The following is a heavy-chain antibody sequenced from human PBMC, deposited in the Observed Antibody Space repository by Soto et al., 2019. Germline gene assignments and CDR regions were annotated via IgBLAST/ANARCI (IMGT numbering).Heavy chain of an antibody. CDR2: IYWDDDK. V-gene: IGHV2-5*02. D-gene: IGHD5-12*01. Sequence: QITLKESGPPLVKPTQTLTLTCTFSGFSLSTSGVGVGWIRQPPGKALEWLALIYWDDDKRYSPSLKSRLTITKDTSKNQVVLTMTNMDPVDTATYYCAHRNGYSLPSDAFDIWGQGTMVTVSS. J-gene: IGHJ3*02. CDR1: GFSLSTSGVG. CDR3: AHRNGYSLPSDAFDI.